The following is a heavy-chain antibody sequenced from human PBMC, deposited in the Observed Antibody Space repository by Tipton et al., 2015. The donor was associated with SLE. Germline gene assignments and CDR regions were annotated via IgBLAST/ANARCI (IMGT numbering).Heavy chain of an antibody. V-gene: IGHV4-59*11. J-gene: IGHJ3*02. Sequence: TLSLTCTISGGSISSHYWSWIRQPPGKGLEWIGYVYNGGSASGSTKYNPSFKSRVSISVDTSKRQFSLRLNSVSAADTAVYYCARGFVTTSRVWNGFDIWGQGTLVNVSS. CDR3: ARGFVTTSRVWNGFDI. D-gene: IGHD1-14*01. CDR2: VYNGGSASGST. CDR1: GGSISSHY.